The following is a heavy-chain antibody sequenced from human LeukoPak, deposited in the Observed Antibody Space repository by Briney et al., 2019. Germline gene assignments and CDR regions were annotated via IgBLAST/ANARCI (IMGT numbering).Heavy chain of an antibody. CDR2: IYSGGST. CDR1: GGSISSSSYY. D-gene: IGHD3-10*01. Sequence: PSETLSLTCTVSGGSISSSSYYWGWLRQAPGKGLEWVSVIYSGGSTYYADSVKGRFTISRDNSKNTLYLQMNSLRAEDTAVYYCAKGGVIKSYYFDYWGQGTLVTVSS. J-gene: IGHJ4*02. V-gene: IGHV3-53*01. CDR3: AKGGVIKSYYFDY.